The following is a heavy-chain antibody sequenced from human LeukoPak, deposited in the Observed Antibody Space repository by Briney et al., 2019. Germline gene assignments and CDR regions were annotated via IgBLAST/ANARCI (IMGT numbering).Heavy chain of an antibody. V-gene: IGHV1-69*04. Sequence: ASVKVSCKASGGTFSSYAISWVRQAPGQGLEWMGRIIPIFGIANYAQKFQGRVTITADKSTSTAYMELSSLRSEDTAVYYCARDRRDYDILTGYYRFVAFDYWGQGTLVTVSS. J-gene: IGHJ4*02. CDR1: GGTFSSYA. D-gene: IGHD3-9*01. CDR2: IIPIFGIA. CDR3: ARDRRDYDILTGYYRFVAFDY.